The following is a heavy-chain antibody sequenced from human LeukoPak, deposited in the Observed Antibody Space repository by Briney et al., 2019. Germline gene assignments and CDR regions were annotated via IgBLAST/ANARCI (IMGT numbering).Heavy chain of an antibody. V-gene: IGHV1-2*02. CDR1: GYTFTNYY. Sequence: ASVKVSCKASGYTFTNYYMHWVRQAPGQGLEWMGWINPNSGGTNYAQKFQGRVTMTRDTSISTAYMELSRLRSDDTAVYYCARSYGDYAATDYWGQGTLVTVSS. CDR3: ARSYGDYAATDY. D-gene: IGHD4-17*01. CDR2: INPNSGGT. J-gene: IGHJ4*02.